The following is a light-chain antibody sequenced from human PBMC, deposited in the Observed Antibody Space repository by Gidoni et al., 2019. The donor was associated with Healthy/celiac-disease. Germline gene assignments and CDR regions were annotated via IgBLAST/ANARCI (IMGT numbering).Light chain of an antibody. CDR1: SSNIGSNY. CDR3: AAWDDSLSGPWV. J-gene: IGLJ3*02. CDR2: RNN. V-gene: IGLV1-47*01. Sequence: QSVLTQPPSASGTPGQSVTIPCSGSSSNIGSNYVYWYQHLPGTAPKLLIYRNNQRPSGVPDRFSGSKSGTSASLAISGLRSEDEADYYCAAWDDSLSGPWVFGGGTKLTVL.